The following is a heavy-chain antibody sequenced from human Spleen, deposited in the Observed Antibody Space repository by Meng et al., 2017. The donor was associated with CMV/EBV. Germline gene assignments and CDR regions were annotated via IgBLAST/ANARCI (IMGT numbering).Heavy chain of an antibody. D-gene: IGHD3-22*01. J-gene: IGHJ4*02. Sequence: KVSCKGSGYSFTSYWIGWLRQMPGKGLEWMGIIYPGDSDTRYSPSFQGRVTISADKSITTTFLQWSSLKASDTAMYYCARHDSSGYFDYWGQGTLVTVSS. CDR3: ARHDSSGYFDY. CDR2: IYPGDSDT. CDR1: GYSFTSYW. V-gene: IGHV5-51*01.